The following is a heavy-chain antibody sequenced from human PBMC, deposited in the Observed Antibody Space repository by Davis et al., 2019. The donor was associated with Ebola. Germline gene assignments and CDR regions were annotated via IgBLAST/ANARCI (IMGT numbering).Heavy chain of an antibody. D-gene: IGHD6-6*01. CDR1: GFTVSSNY. CDR2: IYSGGST. V-gene: IGHV3-53*04. CDR3: ARGPHSSSRREGYYYYYGMDV. J-gene: IGHJ6*02. Sequence: GESLKISCAASGFTVSSNYMSWVRQAPGKGLEWVSVIYSGGSTYYADSVKGRFTISRHNSKNTLYLQMNSLRAEDTAVYYCARGPHSSSRREGYYYYYGMDVWGQGTTVTVSS.